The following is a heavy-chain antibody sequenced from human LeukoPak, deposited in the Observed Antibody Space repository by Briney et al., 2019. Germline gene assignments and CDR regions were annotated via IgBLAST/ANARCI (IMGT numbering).Heavy chain of an antibody. CDR3: ARHTSGWHDAFDI. CDR2: IYYSGST. J-gene: IGHJ3*02. V-gene: IGHV4-39*01. D-gene: IGHD6-19*01. Sequence: SETLSLTCTVSGGSISSSSYYWGWIRQPPGKGLEWIGSIYYSGSTYYNPSLKSRVTISVDTSKGQFSLRLSSVTAADTAVYYCARHTSGWHDAFDIWGQGTMVTVSP. CDR1: GGSISSSSYY.